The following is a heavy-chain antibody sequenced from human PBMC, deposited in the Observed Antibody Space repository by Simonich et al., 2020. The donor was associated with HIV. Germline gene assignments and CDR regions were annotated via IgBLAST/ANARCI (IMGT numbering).Heavy chain of an antibody. CDR2: IKQDGSEQ. D-gene: IGHD3-22*01. Sequence: EVQLVESGGGLVQPGGSLRLSCAASGFTFSSYWMSWVRQVPGKELGCVANIKQDGSEQYYVDSVKGRFTISRNNAKHSLYLQMNSLRAEDTAVYYCARQPYYYDSSGYYDYYYYMDVWGKGTTVTVSS. J-gene: IGHJ6*03. CDR3: ARQPYYYDSSGYYDYYYYMDV. CDR1: GFTFSSYW. V-gene: IGHV3-7*01.